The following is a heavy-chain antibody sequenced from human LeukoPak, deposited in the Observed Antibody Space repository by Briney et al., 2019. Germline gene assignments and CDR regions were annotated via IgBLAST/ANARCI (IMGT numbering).Heavy chain of an antibody. D-gene: IGHD3-22*01. J-gene: IGHJ6*03. V-gene: IGHV4-34*01. CDR1: GGSFSGYY. CDR2: INHSGST. Sequence: SETLSLTCAVYGGSFSGYYWSWIRQPPGKGPEWIGEINHSGSTNYNPSLKSRVTISVDTSKNQFSLKLSSVTAADTAVYYCARGSRRVTMIVVVNYMDVWGKGTTVTVSS. CDR3: ARGSRRVTMIVVVNYMDV.